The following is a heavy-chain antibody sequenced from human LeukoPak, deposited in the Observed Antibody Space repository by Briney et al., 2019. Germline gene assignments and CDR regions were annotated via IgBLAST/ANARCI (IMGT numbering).Heavy chain of an antibody. CDR2: IKSDGSST. D-gene: IGHD6-19*01. Sequence: QTGGSLRLSCAASGFVFSGYWMHWVRQAPGKGLEWVSRIKSDGSSTNYADSVKGRFTISRDNTNKTLSLQMNSLRAEDTAVYYCARGWDSSGWYDYYYMDVWGKGTTVTVSS. J-gene: IGHJ6*03. V-gene: IGHV3-74*01. CDR3: ARGWDSSGWYDYYYMDV. CDR1: GFVFSGYW.